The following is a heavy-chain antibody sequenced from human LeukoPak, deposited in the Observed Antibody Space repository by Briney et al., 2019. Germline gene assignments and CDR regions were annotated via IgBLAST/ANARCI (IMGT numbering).Heavy chain of an antibody. Sequence: PGRSLRLSCAASGFTFSSYDMHWVRRAPGKGLEWVTVISYDGSNKYSADSVKGRFTISRDNSKNTLYLQMNSLRAEDTAVYYCAKEGNSGSYYFDYWGQGTLVTVSS. D-gene: IGHD1-26*01. V-gene: IGHV3-30*18. CDR1: GFTFSSYD. J-gene: IGHJ4*02. CDR3: AKEGNSGSYYFDY. CDR2: ISYDGSNK.